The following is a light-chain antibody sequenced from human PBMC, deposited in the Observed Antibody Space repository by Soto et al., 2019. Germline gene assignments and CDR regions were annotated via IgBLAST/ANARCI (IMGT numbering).Light chain of an antibody. CDR2: AAS. J-gene: IGKJ2*01. CDR3: QQRYSTPHT. Sequence: DIQMTQSPSSLSASVGDRVTITCRASQSISSYLNWYQQKPGQAPKLLIYAASSLQSGVPSRFSGSGSGTDFTLTIRSLQTEDFATYYCQQRYSTPHTFGQGTKLEIK. V-gene: IGKV1-39*01. CDR1: QSISSY.